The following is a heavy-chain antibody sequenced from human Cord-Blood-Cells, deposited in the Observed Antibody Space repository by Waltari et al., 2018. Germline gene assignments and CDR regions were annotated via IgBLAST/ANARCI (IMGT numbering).Heavy chain of an antibody. Sequence: QVQLQQWGAGLLKPSETLSLTCAVYGGSFSGYYWSWIRQPPGKGLEWIGEMNHSGSTHYTPSLKSRVTISVDTSKNQFSLKLSSVTAADTAVYYCARGRHLLWGQGTLVTVSS. CDR1: GGSFSGYY. CDR3: ARGRHLL. J-gene: IGHJ4*02. V-gene: IGHV4-34*01. CDR2: MNHSGST.